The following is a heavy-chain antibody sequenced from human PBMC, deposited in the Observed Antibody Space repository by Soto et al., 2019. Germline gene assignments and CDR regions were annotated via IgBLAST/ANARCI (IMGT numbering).Heavy chain of an antibody. V-gene: IGHV1-69*01. D-gene: IGHD3-16*01. J-gene: IGHJ4*02. Sequence: QMGQSGAEVREPGSSVKVSCKPSGGSLTSYPMAWVRQAPGQGFEWMGGIIPIHGTTEYAQKFQGRVTITADESTNRATLELTGLTSEDTAVYYCARGWGLVSWGQGTLVTVSS. CDR2: IIPIHGTT. CDR1: GGSLTSYP. CDR3: ARGWGLVS.